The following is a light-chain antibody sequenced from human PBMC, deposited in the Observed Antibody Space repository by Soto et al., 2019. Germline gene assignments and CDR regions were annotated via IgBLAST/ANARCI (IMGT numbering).Light chain of an antibody. CDR3: QSYDSSLSDGV. CDR2: GNS. V-gene: IGLV1-40*01. J-gene: IGLJ2*01. Sequence: QSVLTQPPSVSGAPGQRVTISCTGSSSNIGAGYDVHWYQQLPGTAPKLLIYGNSNRPSGVPDRFSGSKSGTSASLAITGLQAEDEADYCCQSYDSSLSDGVFGGGTKLTVL. CDR1: SSNIGAGYD.